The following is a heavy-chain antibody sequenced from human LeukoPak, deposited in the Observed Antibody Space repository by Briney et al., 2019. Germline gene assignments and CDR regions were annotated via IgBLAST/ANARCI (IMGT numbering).Heavy chain of an antibody. J-gene: IGHJ4*02. CDR2: TGGSGGSI. Sequence: GGSLRPSCAASGFTFSSYAMSWVRQAPGKGLEWVSSTGGSGGSIYYADSVKGRFTISRDNSKNTLYLQMDSLRADDTAVYYCAKGIPVTAIRYFDFWGQGTLVTVSS. V-gene: IGHV3-23*01. D-gene: IGHD2-21*02. CDR3: AKGIPVTAIRYFDF. CDR1: GFTFSSYA.